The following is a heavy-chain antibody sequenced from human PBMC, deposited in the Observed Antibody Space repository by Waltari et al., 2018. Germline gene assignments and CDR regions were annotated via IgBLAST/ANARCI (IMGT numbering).Heavy chain of an antibody. J-gene: IGHJ4*02. V-gene: IGHV4-34*01. Sequence: VRLDQWGTELVEPWETLSLTCAVYEGSFSAFFWSWVRQAPGKGLEWIGEINHGVKTDYNLSLKCRLFRSVDPSKNQFSLMLSSVTAADTAVYYCVRSHCIGDSCFRYFDSWGQGTLVTVSS. CDR1: EGSFSAFF. CDR3: VRSHCIGDSCFRYFDS. D-gene: IGHD2-15*01. CDR2: INHGVKT.